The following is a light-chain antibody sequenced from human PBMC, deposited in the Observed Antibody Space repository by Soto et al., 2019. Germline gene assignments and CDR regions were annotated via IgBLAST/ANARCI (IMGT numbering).Light chain of an antibody. CDR1: QSISSY. J-gene: IGKJ5*01. Sequence: DIQMTQSPSSLSASVGDRVTITCRASQSISSYLNWYQQKPGKAPKLLIYAASSLQSGVPSRFSDSGSGTDFTLTISSRQPEDFATYYCQQSYRTPITFGQGTRREI. V-gene: IGKV1-39*01. CDR3: QQSYRTPIT. CDR2: AAS.